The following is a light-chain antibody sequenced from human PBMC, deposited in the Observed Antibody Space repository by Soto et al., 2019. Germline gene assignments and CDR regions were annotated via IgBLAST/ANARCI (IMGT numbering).Light chain of an antibody. V-gene: IGLV2-14*01. J-gene: IGLJ1*01. Sequence: QSVLTQPASVSGSPGQSVTITCPGTSSDVGNYNYVSWYQQHPGKAPKLMIHDVSNRPSGVSNRFSGSKSGNTASLTISGLQAEDEADYYCSSYTSSSTSVFGTGTKVTVL. CDR1: SSDVGNYNY. CDR2: DVS. CDR3: SSYTSSSTSV.